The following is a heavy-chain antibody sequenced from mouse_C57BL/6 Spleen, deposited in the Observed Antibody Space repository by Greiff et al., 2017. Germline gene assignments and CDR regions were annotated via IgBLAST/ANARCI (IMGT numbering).Heavy chain of an antibody. CDR2: IWSGGST. CDR1: GFSLTSYG. J-gene: IGHJ1*03. D-gene: IGHD1-1*01. Sequence: VKLMESGPGLVQPSQSLSITCTVSGFSLTSYGVHWVRQSPGKGLEWLGVIWSGGSTDSNAAFISRLSISKDNSKSQVFFKMNSLQADDTAIYYCARGNYYGSNWYFDVWGTGTTVTVSS. V-gene: IGHV2-2*01. CDR3: ARGNYYGSNWYFDV.